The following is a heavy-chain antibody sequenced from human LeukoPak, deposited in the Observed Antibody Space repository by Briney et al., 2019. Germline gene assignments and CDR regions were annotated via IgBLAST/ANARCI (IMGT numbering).Heavy chain of an antibody. J-gene: IGHJ6*03. CDR2: IIPIFGTA. CDR1: GGTFSSYA. D-gene: IGHD5-18*01. Sequence: ASVKVSCKASGGTFSSYAISWVRQAPGQGLEWMGVIIPIFGTANYAQKFQGRVTITTDESTSTAYMELSSLRSEDTAVYYCASGAGGYSYGSYYYYYMDVWGKGTTVTVSS. CDR3: ASGAGGYSYGSYYYYYMDV. V-gene: IGHV1-69*05.